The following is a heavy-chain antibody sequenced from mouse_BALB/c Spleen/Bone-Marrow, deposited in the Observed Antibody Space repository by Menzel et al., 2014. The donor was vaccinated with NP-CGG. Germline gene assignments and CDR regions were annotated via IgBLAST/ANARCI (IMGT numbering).Heavy chain of an antibody. CDR1: GYTFTSSW. D-gene: IGHD1-2*01. CDR2: IHPNSGNT. V-gene: IGHV1S130*01. Sequence: QVQLQQSGSVLVRPGASVKLSCKASGYTFTSSWMHWAKPRPGQGLEWIGEIHPNSGNTNHNEKFKGKATLTVDTSSSTAYVDLSSLTSEDSAVYYCARSTTATYFDVWGAGTTVTVSS. J-gene: IGHJ1*01. CDR3: ARSTTATYFDV.